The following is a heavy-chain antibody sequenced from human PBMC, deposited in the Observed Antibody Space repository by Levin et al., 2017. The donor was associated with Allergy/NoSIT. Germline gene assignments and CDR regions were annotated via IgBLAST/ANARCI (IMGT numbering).Heavy chain of an antibody. CDR3: ATHLPTSVAGTYAF. D-gene: IGHD6-19*01. CDR2: LTGSGGTA. J-gene: IGHJ4*02. CDR1: GFIFDKYA. Sequence: GESLKISCSGSGFIFDKYAMTWVRQAPGKGLEWVSQLTGSGGTAFYADSVKGRFTISRDNTERTLYLQMNSLRDEDTAVYYCATHLPTSVAGTYAFWGQGTLVTVSS. V-gene: IGHV3-23*01.